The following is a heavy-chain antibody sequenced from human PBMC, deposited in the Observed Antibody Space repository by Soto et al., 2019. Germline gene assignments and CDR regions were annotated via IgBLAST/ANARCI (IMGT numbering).Heavy chain of an antibody. Sequence: PXGSRRPSCAASGFTVSSNYMSWVRQAPGKGLEWVSVIYSGGSTFYADSVKGRFTISRDNSKNMVYLQMNRMRAEDTAVYYCAREWPHLDCWGQGSLVTVSS. J-gene: IGHJ4*02. CDR3: AREWPHLDC. V-gene: IGHV3-53*01. CDR1: GFTVSSNY. CDR2: IYSGGST.